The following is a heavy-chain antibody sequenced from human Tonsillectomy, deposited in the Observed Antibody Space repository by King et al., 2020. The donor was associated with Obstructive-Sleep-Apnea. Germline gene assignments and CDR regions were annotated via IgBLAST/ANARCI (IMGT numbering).Heavy chain of an antibody. Sequence: VQLVESGAEVKKHGSSVKVSCKASGGTFSSYAISWVRQAPGQGLEWMGGIIPIFGTANYAQKFQGRVTITADESTSTAYMELSSLRSEDTAVYYCARELRGVGATNWFDPWGQGTLVTVSS. D-gene: IGHD1-26*01. CDR1: GGTFSSYA. V-gene: IGHV1-69*01. J-gene: IGHJ5*02. CDR2: IIPIFGTA. CDR3: ARELRGVGATNWFDP.